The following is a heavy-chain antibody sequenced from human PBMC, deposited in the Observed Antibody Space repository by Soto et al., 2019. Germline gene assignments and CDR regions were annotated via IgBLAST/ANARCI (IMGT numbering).Heavy chain of an antibody. Sequence: GSLRLSCAASGFAFSSEWMHWVRQAPGKGLVWVSRIDPYDTGITYADSVKGRFTISRDNAKNTLYLQMNSLRAEDTAVYYCTSDTFGARDSWGQGALVTVSS. D-gene: IGHD2-15*01. CDR3: TSDTFGARDS. V-gene: IGHV3-74*01. CDR1: GFAFSSEW. CDR2: IDPYDTGI. J-gene: IGHJ4*02.